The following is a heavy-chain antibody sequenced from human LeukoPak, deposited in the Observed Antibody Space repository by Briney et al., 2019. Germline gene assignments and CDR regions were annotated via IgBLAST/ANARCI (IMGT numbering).Heavy chain of an antibody. J-gene: IGHJ4*02. CDR2: IYPGDSDT. V-gene: IGHV5-51*01. CDR3: AGHERGIKWESSFGY. Sequence: GESLKISCKGSGYSFTSYWIGWVRQMPGKGLEWMGIIYPGDSDTRYSPSFQGQVTISADKSISTAYLQWSSLKASDTAMYYCAGHERGIKWESSFGYWGQGTLVTVSS. D-gene: IGHD5-12*01. CDR1: GYSFTSYW.